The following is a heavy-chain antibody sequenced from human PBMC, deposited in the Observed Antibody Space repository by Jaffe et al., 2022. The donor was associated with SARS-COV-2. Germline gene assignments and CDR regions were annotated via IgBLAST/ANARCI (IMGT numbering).Heavy chain of an antibody. D-gene: IGHD3-16*01. CDR1: GYTFTGYY. J-gene: IGHJ5*02. Sequence: QVQLVQSGAEVKKPGASVKVSCKASGYTFTGYYMHWVRQAPGQGLEWMGWINPNSGGTNYAQKFQGRVTMTRDTSISTAYMELSRLRSDDTAVYYCARGCYDYVWGSLQHNWFDPWGQGTLVTVSS. CDR2: INPNSGGT. CDR3: ARGCYDYVWGSLQHNWFDP. V-gene: IGHV1-2*02.